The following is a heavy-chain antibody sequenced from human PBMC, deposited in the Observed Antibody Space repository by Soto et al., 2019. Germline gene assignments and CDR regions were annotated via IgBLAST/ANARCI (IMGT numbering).Heavy chain of an antibody. CDR3: ARAVSGSYLDS. D-gene: IGHD1-26*01. CDR1: GGPITTGGHF. CDR2: IYYSGTT. J-gene: IGHJ4*02. V-gene: IGHV4-31*03. Sequence: QVQLQESGPGLVQASQTLSLTCTVSGGPITTGGHFWSWIRRSPGKGLEWIGYIYYSGTTHYNPSLKSRVTISIDTSKKLFSLNLSFVTAADTAVYYCARAVSGSYLDSWGQGTLVTVSS.